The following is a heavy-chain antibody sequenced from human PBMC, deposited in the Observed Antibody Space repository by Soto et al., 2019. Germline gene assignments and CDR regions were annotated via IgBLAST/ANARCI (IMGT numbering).Heavy chain of an antibody. CDR1: GGSISGSYYY. Sequence: SETLSLTCAVSGGSISGSYYYWGWLRQSPGRGPEWIGSVFYTGLTSYNPSLESRVSVSVDTSKNQFSLKVSAVTAADTAVYYCASSQKGYNWNYFDHWGQGALVTVSS. D-gene: IGHD1-20*01. CDR2: VFYTGLT. CDR3: ASSQKGYNWNYFDH. V-gene: IGHV4-39*01. J-gene: IGHJ4*02.